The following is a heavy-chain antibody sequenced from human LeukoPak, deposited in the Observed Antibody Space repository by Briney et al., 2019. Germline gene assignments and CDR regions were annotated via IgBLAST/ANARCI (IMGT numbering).Heavy chain of an antibody. CDR1: GYTFTGYY. CDR3: ARDRYGDGFAHLDY. CDR2: ITPSGGT. V-gene: IGHV1-2*02. J-gene: IGHJ4*02. D-gene: IGHD5-24*01. Sequence: ASVKVSCKASGYTFTGYYMHWVRQAPGQGLEWMGWITPSGGTNYPQKFQGRVAITWDTSITTAYMDLSRLTSDDTAVYYCARDRYGDGFAHLDYWGQGALVTVPS.